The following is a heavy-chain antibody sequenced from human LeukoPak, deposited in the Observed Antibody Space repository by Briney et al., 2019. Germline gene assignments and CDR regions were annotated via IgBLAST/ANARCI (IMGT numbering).Heavy chain of an antibody. CDR2: ISSGTSYM. Sequence: GGSLRLSCAASAFTFSTYSMNWVRQAPGKGLEWVSSISSGTSYMYYAESVRGRFTISRDNAKSSLHLQMNSLRDEDTAVYYCARDRGGYFDYWGQGTLVTVSS. J-gene: IGHJ4*02. V-gene: IGHV3-21*01. D-gene: IGHD3-10*01. CDR3: ARDRGGYFDY. CDR1: AFTFSTYS.